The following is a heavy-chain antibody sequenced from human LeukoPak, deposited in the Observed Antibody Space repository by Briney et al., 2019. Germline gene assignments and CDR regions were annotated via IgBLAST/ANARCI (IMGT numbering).Heavy chain of an antibody. Sequence: SETLSLTCAVPGVSLRSYYWSWIWQTPGKGLEWIAYIYYSGNTKYNPSLKSRVTIFVDTSTNKFSLEMNSVTAADTAVYYCASDVPYCGGDCYSISHYYYYYMDVWGKGSTVTVSS. CDR1: GVSLRSYY. D-gene: IGHD2-21*02. V-gene: IGHV4-59*12. J-gene: IGHJ6*03. CDR3: ASDVPYCGGDCYSISHYYYYYMDV. CDR2: IYYSGNT.